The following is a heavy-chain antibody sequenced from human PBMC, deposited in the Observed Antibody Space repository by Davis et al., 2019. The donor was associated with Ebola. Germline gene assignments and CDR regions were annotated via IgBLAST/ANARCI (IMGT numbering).Heavy chain of an antibody. CDR2: IYSGGDT. CDR3: AGSSIRHSDLWYSLDY. V-gene: IGHV3-66*02. J-gene: IGHJ4*01. D-gene: IGHD2-15*01. CDR1: GFTVSNNY. Sequence: PGGSLRLSCAASGFTVSNNYMTWVRQAPGKGLEWVSVIYSGGDTYYGDSAKGRFSISRDNSKNTLYLQMSSLRAEDSAVYYCAGSSIRHSDLWYSLDYWGHGTQVTVSS.